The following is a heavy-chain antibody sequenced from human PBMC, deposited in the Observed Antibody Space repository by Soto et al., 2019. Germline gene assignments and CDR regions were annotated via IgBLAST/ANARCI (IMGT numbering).Heavy chain of an antibody. V-gene: IGHV3-9*01. J-gene: IGHJ3*02. Sequence: SLRLSCAASGFTFDDYAMHWVRQAPGKGLEWVSGISWNSGSIGYADSVKGRFTISRDNAKNSLYLQMNSLRAEDTALYYCAKDISGGDRGAFDIWGQGTMVTVSS. D-gene: IGHD2-21*02. CDR3: AKDISGGDRGAFDI. CDR2: ISWNSGSI. CDR1: GFTFDDYA.